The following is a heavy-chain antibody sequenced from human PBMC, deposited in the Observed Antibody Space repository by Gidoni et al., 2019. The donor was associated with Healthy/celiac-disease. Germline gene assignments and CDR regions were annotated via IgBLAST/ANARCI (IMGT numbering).Heavy chain of an antibody. CDR2: IWYDGSNK. D-gene: IGHD3-9*01. V-gene: IGHV3-33*01. CDR3: ARGENKDILTDQNWFDP. J-gene: IGHJ5*02. CDR1: GFTFSSYG. Sequence: QVQLVESGGGVVQPGRSLRRSCAASGFTFSSYGMHWVRQAPGKGLEWVAVIWYDGSNKYYADSVKGRFTISRDNSKNTLYLQMNSLRAEDTAVYYCARGENKDILTDQNWFDPWGQGTLVTVSS.